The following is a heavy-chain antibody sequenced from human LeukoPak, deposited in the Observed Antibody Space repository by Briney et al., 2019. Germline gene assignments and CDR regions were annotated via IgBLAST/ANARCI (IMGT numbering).Heavy chain of an antibody. CDR3: ARAQSPSYYDFWSGYYSWFDP. J-gene: IGHJ5*02. Sequence: SQTLSLTCALYGGSFSGYSWSWIRQPPRKGQEWIGEINHSGSTNNNPSLKSRVTISVDTSKNQFSLKLSSVTAADTAVYYCARAQSPSYYDFWSGYYSWFDPWGQGTLVTVSS. CDR1: GGSFSGYS. CDR2: INHSGST. V-gene: IGHV4-34*01. D-gene: IGHD3-3*01.